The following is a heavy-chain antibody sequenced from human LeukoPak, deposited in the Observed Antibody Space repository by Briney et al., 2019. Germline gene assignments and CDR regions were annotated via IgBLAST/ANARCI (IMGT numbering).Heavy chain of an antibody. D-gene: IGHD6-19*01. CDR2: IKQDGSEK. J-gene: IGHJ4*02. V-gene: IGHV3-7*03. Sequence: GGSLRLSCAASGFTFSNYWMSWVRQALGKGLEWVANIKQDGSEKYYADSLKGRFTISRDNAKNSLYLQMNSLRAEDTAVYYCASGQGLGYWGQGTLVTVSS. CDR3: ASGQGLGY. CDR1: GFTFSNYW.